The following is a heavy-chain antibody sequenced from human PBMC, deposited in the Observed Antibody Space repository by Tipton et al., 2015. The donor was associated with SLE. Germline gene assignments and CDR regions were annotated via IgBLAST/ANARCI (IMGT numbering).Heavy chain of an antibody. D-gene: IGHD5-24*01. CDR1: GGSFSGYY. Sequence: TLSLTCAVYGGSFSGYYWSWIRQPPGKGLEWIGHIYYSGSTYYNPSLGGRVSISQDTSKSQFSLKLTSVTAADTAAYYCAREGDGSANYFFYGVNLWGQGTTVTVSS. J-gene: IGHJ6*02. CDR3: AREGDGSANYFFYGVNL. CDR2: IYYSGST. V-gene: IGHV4-34*09.